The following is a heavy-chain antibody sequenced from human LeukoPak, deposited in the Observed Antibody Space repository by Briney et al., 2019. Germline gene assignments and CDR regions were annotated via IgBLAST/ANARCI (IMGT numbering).Heavy chain of an antibody. J-gene: IGHJ4*02. Sequence: GGSLRLSCAASRFSFSNYWMHWVRHAPGKGLMWVSRVKSDGSNPSYADSVKGRFTISRDNAENMLYLQMNTLGAEDTAVYYCARDIVSGSGSLDYWGQGTLVTVSS. D-gene: IGHD3-10*01. CDR1: RFSFSNYW. CDR2: VKSDGSNP. CDR3: ARDIVSGSGSLDY. V-gene: IGHV3-74*01.